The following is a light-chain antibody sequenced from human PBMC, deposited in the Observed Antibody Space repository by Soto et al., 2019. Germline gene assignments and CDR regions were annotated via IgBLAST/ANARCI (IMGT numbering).Light chain of an antibody. CDR3: SSYTSSIPLV. CDR2: EVS. Sequence: QSVLTQPASVSGSPGQSITISCTGTSNDVGAYNYVSWFQQHPGKAPKLMIYEVSNRPSGVSNRFSGSKSGNTASLTISGLQAEDEADYYCSSYTSSIPLVFGTGTKV. CDR1: SNDVGAYNY. V-gene: IGLV2-14*01. J-gene: IGLJ1*01.